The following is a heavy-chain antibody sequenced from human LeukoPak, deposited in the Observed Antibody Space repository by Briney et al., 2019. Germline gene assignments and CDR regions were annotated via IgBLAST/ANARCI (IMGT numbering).Heavy chain of an antibody. CDR3: ARDTGYSSSWEFDP. J-gene: IGHJ5*02. Sequence: SETLSLTCTVSGGSISSYYWSWLRQPPGKGLERIGYIYYSGSTNYNPSLKSRVTISVDTSKNQFSLKLSSVTAADTAVYYCARDTGYSSSWEFDPWGQGTLVTVSS. CDR2: IYYSGST. CDR1: GGSISSYY. D-gene: IGHD6-13*01. V-gene: IGHV4-59*01.